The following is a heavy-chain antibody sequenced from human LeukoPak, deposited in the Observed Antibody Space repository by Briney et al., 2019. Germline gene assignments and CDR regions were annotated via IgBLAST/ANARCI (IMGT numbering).Heavy chain of an antibody. V-gene: IGHV1-18*01. CDR2: ISAYNGNT. D-gene: IGHD5-18*01. CDR3: ARDEGVDAAMVTSFSFDY. J-gene: IGHJ4*02. CDR1: GYTFTNYG. Sequence: ASVKVSCKASGYTFTNYGISWVRQAPGQGLEWMGWISAYNGNTNYAQKLQGRVTMTTDTSTSTAYMELRSLRSDDTAVYYCARDEGVDAAMVTSFSFDYWGQGTLVTVSS.